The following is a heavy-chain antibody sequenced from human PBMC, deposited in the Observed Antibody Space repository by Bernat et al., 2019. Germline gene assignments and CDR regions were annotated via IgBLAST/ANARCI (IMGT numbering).Heavy chain of an antibody. CDR1: GFTFGDYA. Sequence: EVQLVESGGGLVKPGRSLRLSCTASGFTFGDYAMSWVRQAPGKGLEWVSAISGSGGSTYYADSVKGRFTISRDNSKNTLYLQMNSLRAEDTAVYYCAKDVDTWELISYWGQGTLVTVSS. V-gene: IGHV3-23*04. J-gene: IGHJ4*02. D-gene: IGHD1-26*01. CDR2: ISGSGGST. CDR3: AKDVDTWELISY.